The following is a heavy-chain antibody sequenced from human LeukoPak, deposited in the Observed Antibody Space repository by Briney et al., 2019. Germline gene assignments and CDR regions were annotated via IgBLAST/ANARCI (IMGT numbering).Heavy chain of an antibody. CDR3: ARDGPWTEAYCGGDCYRRAFDI. J-gene: IGHJ3*02. D-gene: IGHD2-21*02. Sequence: PSETLSLTCTVSGGSISSSSYYWGWIRQPPGKGLEWIGSIYYSGSTYYNPSLKSRVTISVDTSKNQFSLKLSSVTAADTAVYYCARDGPWTEAYCGGDCYRRAFDIWGQGTMVTVSS. CDR1: GGSISSSSYY. CDR2: IYYSGST. V-gene: IGHV4-39*07.